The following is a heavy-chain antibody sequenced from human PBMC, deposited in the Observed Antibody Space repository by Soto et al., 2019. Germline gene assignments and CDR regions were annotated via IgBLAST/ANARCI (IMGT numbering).Heavy chain of an antibody. CDR2: IWKDGMNQ. J-gene: IGHJ6*02. CDR1: GFSFNYYG. CDR3: ARDWDRLLYGMDV. V-gene: IGHV3-33*01. Sequence: QVQLVESGGGVVQPGGSLRLSCAASGFSFNYYGMHWVRQAPGKGLEWLGLIWKDGMNQFYLDSVKGRFTFSRDNSNNTLYLQMNSLRAEDTAVYYCARDWDRLLYGMDVWGQGTTVTVSS. D-gene: IGHD1-26*01.